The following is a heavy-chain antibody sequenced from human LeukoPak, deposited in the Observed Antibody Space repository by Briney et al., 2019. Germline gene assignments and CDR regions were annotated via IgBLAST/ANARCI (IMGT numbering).Heavy chain of an antibody. CDR2: ISGSGGST. D-gene: IGHD3-9*01. CDR3: ARALSPVLRYFDWLSHYYYYGMDV. J-gene: IGHJ6*02. CDR1: GFTFSSYA. V-gene: IGHV3-23*01. Sequence: GGSLRLSCAASGFTFSSYAMNWVRQAPGKGLEWVSVISGSGGSTYYADSVKGRFTISRDNAKNTLYLQMNSLRAEDTAVYYCARALSPVLRYFDWLSHYYYYGMDVWGQGTTVTVSS.